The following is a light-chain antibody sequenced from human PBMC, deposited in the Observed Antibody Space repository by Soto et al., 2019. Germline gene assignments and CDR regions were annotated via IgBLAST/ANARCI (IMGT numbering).Light chain of an antibody. Sequence: QSVLTQPTSASGTPGQTVTLSCSGSSSNIGGNTMNWYQQLPGTAPRLLIYSNILRPSGVPERFSGSKSGTSASLAISGLQSEDEADYYCSSWDDSLNGPVFGGGTQLTVL. J-gene: IGLJ2*01. CDR2: SNI. CDR1: SSNIGGNT. V-gene: IGLV1-44*01. CDR3: SSWDDSLNGPV.